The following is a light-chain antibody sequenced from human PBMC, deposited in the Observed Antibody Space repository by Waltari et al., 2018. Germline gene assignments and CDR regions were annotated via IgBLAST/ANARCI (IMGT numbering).Light chain of an antibody. CDR1: QSISSY. CDR2: AAS. V-gene: IGKV1-39*01. J-gene: IGKJ4*01. Sequence: DIQMTQSPSSLSASVGDIVTITCRASQSISSYLNWYQQKPGKAPKLLIYAASSLQSGVPSRFSGSGSGTDFTLTISSLQPEDFATYYCQQSYSTLLLTFGGGTKVEIK. CDR3: QQSYSTLLLT.